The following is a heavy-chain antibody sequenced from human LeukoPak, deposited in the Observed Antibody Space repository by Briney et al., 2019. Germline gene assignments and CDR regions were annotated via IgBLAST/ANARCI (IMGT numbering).Heavy chain of an antibody. CDR3: ARHEDPSAHFDY. Sequence: SETLSLTCTVSGGSISSYYWSWIRQPPGKGLEWIGYIYTSGSTNYNPPLKSRVTISVDTSKNQFSLKLSSVTAADTAVYYCARHEDPSAHFDYWGQGTLVTVSS. CDR1: GGSISSYY. V-gene: IGHV4-4*09. J-gene: IGHJ4*02. CDR2: IYTSGST. D-gene: IGHD3-10*01.